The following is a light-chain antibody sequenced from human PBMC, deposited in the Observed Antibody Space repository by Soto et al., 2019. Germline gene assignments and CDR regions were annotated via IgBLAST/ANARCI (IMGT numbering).Light chain of an antibody. Sequence: DIVLTQSPATLSLSPGERATLSCRASQSVSSYLAWYQQKPGQAPRLLIYDAFNRATGIPARFSGSGSGTDFTLTISSLEPEDFAVYYCQQRTNWPPGWAFGQGTEVEIK. CDR2: DAF. J-gene: IGKJ1*01. CDR1: QSVSSY. CDR3: QQRTNWPPGWA. V-gene: IGKV3-11*01.